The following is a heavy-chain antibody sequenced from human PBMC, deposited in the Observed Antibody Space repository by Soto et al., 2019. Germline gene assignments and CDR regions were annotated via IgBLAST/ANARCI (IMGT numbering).Heavy chain of an antibody. V-gene: IGHV3-30-3*01. CDR2: ISYDGSNK. CDR1: GFTFSSYA. Sequence: PGGSLRLSCAASGFTFSSYAMHWVRQAPGKGLEWVAVISYDGSNKYYADSVKGRFTISRDNSKNTLYLQMNSLRAEDTAVYYCARDRRWWGQGTLVTVSS. J-gene: IGHJ4*02. CDR3: ARDRRW. D-gene: IGHD3-16*01.